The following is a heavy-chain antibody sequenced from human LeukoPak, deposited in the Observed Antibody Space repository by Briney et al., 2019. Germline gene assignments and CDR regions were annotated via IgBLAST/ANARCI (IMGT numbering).Heavy chain of an antibody. CDR2: MNEYSTTI. CDR3: ASSRWLQLPDY. Sequence: GGSLRLSCAASGFPFNSFWMHWVRQAPGKGLVWVSDMNEYSTTIRYADSVKGRFTISRDNAKSILYLQMNNLRAEDTAVYYCASSRWLQLPDYWGQGTLVTVSS. J-gene: IGHJ4*02. CDR1: GFPFNSFW. V-gene: IGHV3-74*01. D-gene: IGHD5-24*01.